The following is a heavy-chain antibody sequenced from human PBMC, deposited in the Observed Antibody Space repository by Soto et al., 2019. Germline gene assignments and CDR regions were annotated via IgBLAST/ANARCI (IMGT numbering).Heavy chain of an antibody. D-gene: IGHD6-6*01. Sequence: VGSLRLSCAASGFTFSSYAMHWVRQAPGKGLEWVAVISYDGSNKYYADSVKGRFTISRDNSKRTLYLQMNGLRAEDTAVYYCARSISSSYGFDYWGQGTLVTVSS. V-gene: IGHV3-30-3*01. CDR1: GFTFSSYA. CDR2: ISYDGSNK. CDR3: ARSISSSYGFDY. J-gene: IGHJ4*02.